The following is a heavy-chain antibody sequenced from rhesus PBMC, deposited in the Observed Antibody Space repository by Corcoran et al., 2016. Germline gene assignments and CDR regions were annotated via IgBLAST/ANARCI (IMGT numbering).Heavy chain of an antibody. CDR3: AKDGVVVSATPGYFEF. CDR2: IMYGCGSS. CDR1: GFTFSSYG. V-gene: IGHV3S5*01. J-gene: IGHJ1*01. Sequence: EVQLVESGGGLVQPGGSLRLSCAASGFTFSSYGMSWVRQAPGKGLEWVSYIMYGCGSSYYADSVKGRFTISRDNSKNTRSLKMNSLRAEDTAVYYCAKDGVVVSATPGYFEFWGQGALVTVSS. D-gene: IGHD2-8*01.